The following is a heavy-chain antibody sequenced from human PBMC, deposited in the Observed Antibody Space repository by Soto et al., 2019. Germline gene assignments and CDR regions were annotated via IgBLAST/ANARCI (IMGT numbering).Heavy chain of an antibody. CDR3: ARSTGRF. CDR1: GASISSDDYY. J-gene: IGHJ4*02. Sequence: QVQLQESGPGLVKPSQTLSLTCTVSGASISSDDYYWSWIRQSPEKGLEWIAYIYHSGSTYYNPSLKSRVAISIDMSKNQFSLRVRSVTAADTAVYYCARSTGRFWGRGILVTVSS. V-gene: IGHV4-30-4*01. CDR2: IYHSGST.